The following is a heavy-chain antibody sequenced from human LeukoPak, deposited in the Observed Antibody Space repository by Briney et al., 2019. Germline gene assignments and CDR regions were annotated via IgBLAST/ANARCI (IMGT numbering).Heavy chain of an antibody. CDR1: GFTFSSYA. CDR2: IRGSGGST. J-gene: IGHJ4*02. V-gene: IGHV3-23*01. CDR3: AKMVHTEQWLVPFDY. D-gene: IGHD6-19*01. Sequence: GGSLRLSCAASGFTFSSYAMSWVRQAPGKGLERVAAIRGSGGSTYYADSVKGRFTISRDNSKNTLYVQMNSLSAEDTAVYYCAKMVHTEQWLVPFDYWGQGTLVTVSS.